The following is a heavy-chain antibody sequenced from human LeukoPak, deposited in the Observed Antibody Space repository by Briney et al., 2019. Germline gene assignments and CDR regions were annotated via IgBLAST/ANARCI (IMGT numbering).Heavy chain of an antibody. CDR2: ISGSGGST. J-gene: IGHJ4*02. CDR3: AKTMVRGSRFDY. D-gene: IGHD3-10*01. Sequence: GGSLRLSCAASGFTFSSYWMHWVRQAPGKGLEWVSAISGSGGSTYYADSVKGRFTISRDNSKNTLYLQMNSLRAEDTAVYYCAKTMVRGSRFDYWGQGTLVTVSS. CDR1: GFTFSSYW. V-gene: IGHV3-23*01.